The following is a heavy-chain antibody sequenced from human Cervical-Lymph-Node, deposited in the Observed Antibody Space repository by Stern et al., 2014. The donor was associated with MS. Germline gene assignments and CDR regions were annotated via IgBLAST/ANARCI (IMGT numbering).Heavy chain of an antibody. CDR2: ISYDGKNK. D-gene: IGHD3-10*01. Sequence: QVQLVESGGGVVQPGRSLRLSCAASGVTFSHYGMHWVRQAPGKGLEWGALISYDGKNKYYADSVKGRFTISRDNSKNTLYLQMSGLRTEDTAIYYCAKDGSRRVYYYGMDVWGQGTTVTVSS. CDR3: AKDGSRRVYYYGMDV. J-gene: IGHJ6*02. V-gene: IGHV3-30*18. CDR1: GVTFSHYG.